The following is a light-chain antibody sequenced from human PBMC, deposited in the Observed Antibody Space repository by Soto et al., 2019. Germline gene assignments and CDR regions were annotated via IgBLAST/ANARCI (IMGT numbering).Light chain of an antibody. CDR1: QGIRSY. J-gene: IGKJ4*01. CDR3: QYLNSFPLS. V-gene: IGKV1-9*01. CDR2: LAS. Sequence: DIHMTQSPSSLSASVGDRVTITCRASQGIRSYLAWYQRKPGKAPKLLIFLASTLQSGVPSRFSGSGSGTDFSLTINSLQPEDVATYYCQYLNSFPLSFGGGTKVDIK.